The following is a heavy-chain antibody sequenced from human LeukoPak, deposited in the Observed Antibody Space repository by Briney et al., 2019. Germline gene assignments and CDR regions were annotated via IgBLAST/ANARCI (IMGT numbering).Heavy chain of an antibody. CDR2: INPSGGST. J-gene: IGHJ5*02. CDR1: GYTFTSYY. V-gene: IGHV1-46*01. Sequence: ASVKISCKASGYTFTSYYMHWVRQAPGQGLEWMGIINPSGGSTSYAQKFQGRVTMTEDTSTDTAYMELSSLRSEDTAVYYCATVAHSPGAYYYGSGSYYEITLGGRWFDPWGQGTLVTVSS. D-gene: IGHD3-10*01. CDR3: ATVAHSPGAYYYGSGSYYEITLGGRWFDP.